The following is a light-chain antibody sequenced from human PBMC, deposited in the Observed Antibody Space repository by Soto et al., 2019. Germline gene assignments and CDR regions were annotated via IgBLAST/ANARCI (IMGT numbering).Light chain of an antibody. J-gene: IGLJ3*02. CDR3: CSYVGSYSWL. CDR1: SSDVGAYNY. V-gene: IGLV2-11*01. CDR2: DVS. Sequence: QSALTQPRSVSGSPGQSVTISCTGTSSDVGAYNYVSWYQQHPGKAPKLMIYDVSQRPSGVPDRFSGSKSGNTAFLIISGLQADDDADYFCCSYVGSYSWLFGGGTQLTVL.